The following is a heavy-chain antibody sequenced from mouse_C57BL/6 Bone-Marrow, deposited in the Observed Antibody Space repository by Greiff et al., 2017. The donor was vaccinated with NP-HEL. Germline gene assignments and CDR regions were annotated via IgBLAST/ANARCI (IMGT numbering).Heavy chain of an antibody. J-gene: IGHJ3*01. CDR1: GFNIKDDY. D-gene: IGHD2-5*01. V-gene: IGHV14-4*01. CDR3: TPYSNPFAY. Sequence: EVQLHQSGAELVRPGASVKLSCTASGFNIKDDYMHWVKQRPEQGLEWIGWIDPENGDTEYASKFQGKATITADTSSNTAYLQLSSLTSEDTAVYYCTPYSNPFAYWGQGTLVTVSA. CDR2: IDPENGDT.